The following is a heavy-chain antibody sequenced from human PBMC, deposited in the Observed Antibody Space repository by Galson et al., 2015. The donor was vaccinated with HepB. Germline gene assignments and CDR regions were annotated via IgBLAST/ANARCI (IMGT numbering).Heavy chain of an antibody. CDR3: ARVLVSDYYYYYGMDV. CDR1: GGSISSSKW. Sequence: SETLSLTCAVSGGSISSSKWWSWVRQPPGKGLEWIGEIYHSGSTNYNPSLKSRVTMSVDKSKNRFSLRLSSVTAADTAVYYCARVLVSDYYYYYGMDVWGQGTTVTVSS. V-gene: IGHV4-4*02. J-gene: IGHJ6*02. CDR2: IYHSGST. D-gene: IGHD3-16*02.